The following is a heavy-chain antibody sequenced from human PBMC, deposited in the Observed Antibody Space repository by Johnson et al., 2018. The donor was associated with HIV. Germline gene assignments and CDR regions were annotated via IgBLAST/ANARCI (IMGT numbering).Heavy chain of an antibody. Sequence: VQLVESGGGLVQPGGSLRLSCAASGFTVSSNYMSWVRQAPGKGLEWVSVIYSGGSTYYADSVKGRFTISRDNSKNTLYLQMNSLRAEDTAVYYCARGAIKYSSSWLGAFDIWGQGRMVTVSS. D-gene: IGHD6-6*01. CDR1: GFTVSSNY. CDR2: IYSGGST. V-gene: IGHV3-66*02. CDR3: ARGAIKYSSSWLGAFDI. J-gene: IGHJ3*02.